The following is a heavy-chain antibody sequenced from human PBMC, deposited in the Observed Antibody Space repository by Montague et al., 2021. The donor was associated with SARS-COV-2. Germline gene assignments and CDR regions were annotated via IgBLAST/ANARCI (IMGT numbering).Heavy chain of an antibody. CDR1: GGSISSSNYY. V-gene: IGHV4-39*02. CDR2: IYDSGST. CDR3: ARRGRKLLPVATTIGGFDI. D-gene: IGHD5-12*01. Sequence: SETLSLTCTVSGGSISSSNYYWDWIRQPPGKGLEWIGSIYDSGSTYYNLSLKSRVTISVDTSKNHFSLKLSSVTAAGTAVYYCARRGRKLLPVATTIGGFDIWGQGTMVTVSS. J-gene: IGHJ3*02.